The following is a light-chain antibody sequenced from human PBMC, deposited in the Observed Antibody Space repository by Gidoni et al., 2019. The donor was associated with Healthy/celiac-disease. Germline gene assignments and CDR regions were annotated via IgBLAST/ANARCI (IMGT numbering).Light chain of an antibody. J-gene: IGKJ1*01. Sequence: DIQMTQSPSTLSASVGDRVTITCRASQSISSWLAWYQQKPGKAPKLLIYDASSFESGVPSRFSGSGSGTEFTLTISSLQPDDFSTYYCQQYNSYPWTVXQXTKVEIK. V-gene: IGKV1-5*01. CDR3: QQYNSYPWT. CDR1: QSISSW. CDR2: DAS.